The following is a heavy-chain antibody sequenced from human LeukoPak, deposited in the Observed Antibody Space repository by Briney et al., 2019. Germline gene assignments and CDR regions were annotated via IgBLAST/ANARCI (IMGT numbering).Heavy chain of an antibody. CDR3: ATLLRSSWSFHY. V-gene: IGHV4-59*08. CDR1: GGYISSYY. D-gene: IGHD6-13*01. J-gene: IGHJ4*02. Sequence: PSETLSLTCTVSGGYISSYYWRWIRQPPGKGLEWIGYIYYSGSTNYNPSLKSRVTISVDTSKNQFSLKLSSVTAADTAVYYCATLLRSSWSFHYWGQGTLVTVSS. CDR2: IYYSGST.